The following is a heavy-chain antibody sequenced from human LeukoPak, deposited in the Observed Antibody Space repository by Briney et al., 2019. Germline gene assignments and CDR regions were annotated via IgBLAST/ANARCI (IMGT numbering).Heavy chain of an antibody. J-gene: IGHJ4*02. CDR1: GFTFSSYW. V-gene: IGHV3-7*01. CDR2: IKQGGSEK. Sequence: GGSLRLSCAASGFTFSSYWMSWVRQAPGKGLEWVANIKQGGSEKYYVDSVKGRFTISRDNAKNSLYLQMNSLRAEDTAVYYCARDYYDSSGYYRTYYLDYWGQGTLVTVSS. D-gene: IGHD3-22*01. CDR3: ARDYYDSSGYYRTYYLDY.